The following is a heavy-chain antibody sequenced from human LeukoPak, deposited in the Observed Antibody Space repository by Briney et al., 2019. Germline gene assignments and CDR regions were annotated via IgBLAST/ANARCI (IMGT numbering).Heavy chain of an antibody. J-gene: IGHJ3*02. V-gene: IGHV1-2*02. CDR3: ARLPVGPTTRGAFDI. CDR2: INPNGGDT. Sequence: ASVKVSCKASGYPFTGYYMHWVRQAPGQGLQWMGWINPNGGDTNYAQKFQGRVTMTRDTSISTAYMELSRLRSDDTAVYYCARLPVGPTTRGAFDIWGQGTIVTVSS. CDR1: GYPFTGYY. D-gene: IGHD1-26*01.